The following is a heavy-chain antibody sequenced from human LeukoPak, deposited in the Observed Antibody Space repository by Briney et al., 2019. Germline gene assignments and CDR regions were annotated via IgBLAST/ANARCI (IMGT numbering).Heavy chain of an antibody. CDR1: GFTFSSYA. J-gene: IGHJ4*02. V-gene: IGHV3-23*01. D-gene: IGHD3-10*01. CDR2: ISGSGGST. Sequence: GGSLRLSCAASGFTFSSYAMSWVRQAPGKGLEWVSAISGSGGSTYYADSVRGRFTISRDNSKHTLYLQMNSLRAEDTAVYYCAKGGGEGVGYWGQGTLVTVSS. CDR3: AKGGGEGVGY.